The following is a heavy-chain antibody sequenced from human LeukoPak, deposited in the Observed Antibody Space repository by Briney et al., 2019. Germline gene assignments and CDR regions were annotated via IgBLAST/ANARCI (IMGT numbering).Heavy chain of an antibody. D-gene: IGHD3-9*01. V-gene: IGHV3-7*01. Sequence: GGSLRLSCAASGFTFSSYWMSWVRQAPGKGLEWVANIKQDGSEKYYVDSVKGRFTISRDNAKNSLYLQMNSLRAEDTAVYYCARGRTYYDILTGHYFDYWGQGALVTVSS. J-gene: IGHJ4*02. CDR1: GFTFSSYW. CDR2: IKQDGSEK. CDR3: ARGRTYYDILTGHYFDY.